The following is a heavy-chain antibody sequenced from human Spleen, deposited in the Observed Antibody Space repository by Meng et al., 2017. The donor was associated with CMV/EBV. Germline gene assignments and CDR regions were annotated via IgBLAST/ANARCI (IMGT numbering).Heavy chain of an antibody. CDR1: EYSFVSYW. V-gene: IGHV5-51*01. J-gene: IGHJ5*02. D-gene: IGHD5-12*01. CDR3: ARLWIPSRGGFDP. CDR2: IYAGDSGT. Sequence: KWCEYSFVSYWIAWVRQVPGRGLEWVGIIYAGDSGTRYGPSFQGHVTISVDKSISTAYLQWSSLKASDTAIYYCARLWIPSRGGFDPWGQGTLVTVSS.